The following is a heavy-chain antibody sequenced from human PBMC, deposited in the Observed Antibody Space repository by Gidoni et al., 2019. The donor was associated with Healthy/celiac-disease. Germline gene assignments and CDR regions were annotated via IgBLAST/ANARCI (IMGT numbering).Heavy chain of an antibody. J-gene: IGHJ6*02. D-gene: IGHD2-2*01. CDR3: ARLVAPDYYGMDV. CDR2: INHSGST. CDR1: GGSFSGYY. Sequence: QVQLQQWGAGLLKPSETLSLTCAVYGGSFSGYYWSWIRQPPGKGLEWIGEINHSGSTNYNPSLKSRVTISVDTSKNQFSLKLSSVTAADTAVYYCARLVAPDYYGMDVWGQGTTVTVSS. V-gene: IGHV4-34*01.